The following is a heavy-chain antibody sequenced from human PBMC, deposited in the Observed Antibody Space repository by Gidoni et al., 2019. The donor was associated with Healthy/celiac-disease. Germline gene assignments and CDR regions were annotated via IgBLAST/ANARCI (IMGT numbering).Heavy chain of an antibody. CDR3: AREARSGGSYYGMDV. Sequence: QVQLVESGGGVVQPGRSLRLSCAASAFTFSSYAMHWVRQAPGKGLEWVALISYDGSDKYSAEFVKGRFTISRDNSKNTLYLQMNRLRAEDTAVYYCAREARSGGSYYGMDVWGQGTTVTVSS. J-gene: IGHJ6*02. CDR1: AFTFSSYA. V-gene: IGHV3-30-3*01. D-gene: IGHD2-15*01. CDR2: ISYDGSDK.